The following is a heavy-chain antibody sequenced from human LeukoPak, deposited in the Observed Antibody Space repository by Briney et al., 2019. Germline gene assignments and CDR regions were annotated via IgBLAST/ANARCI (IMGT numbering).Heavy chain of an antibody. J-gene: IGHJ6*02. CDR3: AKDQRYCSGGSCYSKSYGMDV. D-gene: IGHD2-15*01. Sequence: GGSLRLSCAASGFIFSSYGMHWVRQAPGKGLEWVAVISYDGNYKYYADSVKGRFTISRDNSKNTLYLQMNSLRAEDTAVYYCAKDQRYCSGGSCYSKSYGMDVWGQGTTVTVSS. CDR1: GFIFSSYG. CDR2: ISYDGNYK. V-gene: IGHV3-30*18.